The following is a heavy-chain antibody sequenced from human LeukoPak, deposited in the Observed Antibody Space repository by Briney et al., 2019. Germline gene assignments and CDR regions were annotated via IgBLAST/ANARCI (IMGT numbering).Heavy chain of an antibody. CDR1: GYTFTSYA. CDR3: ATPPPLGYYYDSSGYVN. Sequence: GASVKVSCKASGYTFTSYAMNWVRQAPGQGLEWMAWINTNTGNPTYAQGFTGRFVFSLDTSVSTAYLQISSLKAEDTAVYYCATPPPLGYYYDSSGYVNWGQGTLVTVSS. V-gene: IGHV7-4-1*02. CDR2: INTNTGNP. J-gene: IGHJ4*02. D-gene: IGHD3-22*01.